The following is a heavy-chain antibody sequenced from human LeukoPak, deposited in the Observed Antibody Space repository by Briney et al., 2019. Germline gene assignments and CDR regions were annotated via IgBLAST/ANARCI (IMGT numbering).Heavy chain of an antibody. CDR3: ARVLSGRGSLYSYYYYMDV. CDR1: GFTFSSYS. J-gene: IGHJ6*03. CDR2: ISSSSSYI. D-gene: IGHD3-10*01. Sequence: GGSLRLSCAASGFTFSSYSMNWARQAPGKGLEWVSSISSSSSYIYYADSVKGRFTISRDNSKNTLYLQMNSLRAEDTAVYYCARVLSGRGSLYSYYYYMDVWGKGTTVTISS. V-gene: IGHV3-21*04.